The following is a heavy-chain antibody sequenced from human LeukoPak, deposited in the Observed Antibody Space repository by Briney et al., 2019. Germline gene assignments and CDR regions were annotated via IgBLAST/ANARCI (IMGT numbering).Heavy chain of an antibody. CDR1: GFTFSSYA. CDR2: ITSGSSHI. Sequence: GGSLRLSCAASGFTFSSYAMSWVRQAPGLGLEWVSSITSGSSHIYYADSVKGRFTISGDNAKNSLYLQMNSLRAEDTAVYYCARVMGRYCSSTSCYVDYWGQGTLVTVSS. J-gene: IGHJ4*02. CDR3: ARVMGRYCSSTSCYVDY. V-gene: IGHV3-21*01. D-gene: IGHD2-2*01.